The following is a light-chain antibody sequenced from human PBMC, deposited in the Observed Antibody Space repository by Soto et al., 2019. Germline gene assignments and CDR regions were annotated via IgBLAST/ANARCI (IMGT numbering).Light chain of an antibody. J-gene: IGKJ5*01. CDR3: QQYGSSPKIT. CDR1: QSVSSSF. CDR2: GAS. Sequence: EIVLTQSPGTLSLSPGERATLSCRASQSVSSSFLAWYQQKPGQAPRLLIYGASNRATGIPDRFSGSGSGTDFTLTISRLEPEDFAVYYCQQYGSSPKITFGQGTRLEIK. V-gene: IGKV3-20*01.